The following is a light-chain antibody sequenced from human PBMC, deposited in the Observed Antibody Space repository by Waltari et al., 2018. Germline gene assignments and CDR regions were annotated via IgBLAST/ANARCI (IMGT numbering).Light chain of an antibody. Sequence: QAVLTQPPSASGAPGQLVSISCSGTNSNIGSNTVNWYQQLPGTAPKLLISSDYHRPSGFPDRFFGSRFGTSAYLAISGLLSEEEADYYCATWDDSLNGWVFGGGTKLTVL. V-gene: IGLV1-44*01. CDR3: ATWDDSLNGWV. J-gene: IGLJ3*02. CDR1: NSNIGSNT. CDR2: SDY.